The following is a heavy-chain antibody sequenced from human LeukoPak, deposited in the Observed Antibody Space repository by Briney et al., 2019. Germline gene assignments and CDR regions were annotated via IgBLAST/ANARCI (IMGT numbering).Heavy chain of an antibody. V-gene: IGHV3-21*01. Sequence: GGSLRLSCAASGFTFSSYAMSWVRQAPGKGLEWVSSISSSSSYIYYADSVKGRFTISRDNAKNSLYLQMNSLRAEDTAVYYCARDAGYSSSCYFDYWGQGTLVTVPS. CDR2: ISSSSSYI. CDR3: ARDAGYSSSCYFDY. CDR1: GFTFSSYA. J-gene: IGHJ4*02. D-gene: IGHD6-6*01.